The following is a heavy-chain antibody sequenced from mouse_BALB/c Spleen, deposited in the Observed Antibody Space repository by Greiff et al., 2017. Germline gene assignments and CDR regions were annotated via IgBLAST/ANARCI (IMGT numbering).Heavy chain of an antibody. CDR1: GFTFSSFG. CDR2: ISSGSSTI. Sequence: EVMLVESGGGLVQPGGSRKLSCAASGFTFSSFGMHWVRQAPEKGLEWVAYISSGSSTIYYADTVKGRFTISRDNPKNTLFLQMTRLRSEDTAMYYGARSSGTGFADWGQGTLVTVSA. V-gene: IGHV5-17*02. J-gene: IGHJ3*01. CDR3: ARSSGTGFAD. D-gene: IGHD6-1*01.